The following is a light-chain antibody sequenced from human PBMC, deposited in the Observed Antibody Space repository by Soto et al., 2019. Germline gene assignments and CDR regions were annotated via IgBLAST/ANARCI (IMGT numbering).Light chain of an antibody. V-gene: IGKV3-20*01. CDR2: GAS. CDR1: QSVDSAF. J-gene: IGKJ5*01. CDR3: QQYDNSIT. Sequence: EIVLTQSPGSLSLSLGERATLSCRASQSVDSAFFAWYQQKPGQPPRLLMYGASRRATGIPDRFSGSGSGTDFTLTISRLEPEDFAVYYCQQYDNSITFGQGTRLEIE.